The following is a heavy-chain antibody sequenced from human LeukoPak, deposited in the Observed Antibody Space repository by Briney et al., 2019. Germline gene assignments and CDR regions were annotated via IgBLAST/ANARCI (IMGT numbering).Heavy chain of an antibody. CDR3: ASSVLEDAFDI. D-gene: IGHD4/OR15-4a*01. CDR2: IYYSGST. Sequence: SETLSLTCTVSGGSISSSSYYWGWIRQPPGKGLEWIGYIYYSGSTYYNPPLKSRVTISVDRSKNQFSLKLSSVTAADTAVYYCASSVLEDAFDIWGQGTMVTVSS. V-gene: IGHV4-39*07. CDR1: GGSISSSSYY. J-gene: IGHJ3*02.